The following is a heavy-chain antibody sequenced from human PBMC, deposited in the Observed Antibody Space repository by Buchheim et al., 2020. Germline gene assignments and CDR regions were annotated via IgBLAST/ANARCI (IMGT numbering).Heavy chain of an antibody. J-gene: IGHJ4*02. CDR3: ERGKVEETRFIDS. CDR2: ISKDGDDI. D-gene: IGHD1-1*01. CDR1: GFSFSSYS. Sequence: EVQLVESGGALVEPGGSLRLSCEASGFSFSSYSMNWVRQAPGEGLEWVASISKDGDDIYYADFVKGRFTISRDNAKNSLYLQMNSLRLKDDDVYYCERGKVEETRFIDSWGQGTL. V-gene: IGHV3-21*01.